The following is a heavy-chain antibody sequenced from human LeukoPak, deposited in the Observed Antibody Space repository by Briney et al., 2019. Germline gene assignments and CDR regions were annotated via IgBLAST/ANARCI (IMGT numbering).Heavy chain of an antibody. Sequence: GGSLRLSCAASGFTFSSYGMHWVRQAPGKGLEWVAVISYDGSNKYYADSVKGRFTISRDNSKNTLYLQMNSLRAEDTAVYYCAKDAQIVIEDYGDYYYYYGMDVWGQGTTVTVSS. CDR2: ISYDGSNK. D-gene: IGHD4-17*01. V-gene: IGHV3-30*18. CDR1: GFTFSSYG. CDR3: AKDAQIVIEDYGDYYYYYGMDV. J-gene: IGHJ6*02.